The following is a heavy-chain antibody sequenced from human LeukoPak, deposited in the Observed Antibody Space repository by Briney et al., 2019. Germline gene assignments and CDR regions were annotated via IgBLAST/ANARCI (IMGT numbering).Heavy chain of an antibody. V-gene: IGHV3-74*01. Sequence: SGGSLRLSCAASGFTFSSYWMHWVRQVPGKGLVWVSRINTDGTSTNYAASVKGRFTISRDNAKNTLYLQIYSLTADDTAVYYCARAADSSGYLDYWGQGTLVTVSS. CDR1: GFTFSSYW. CDR3: ARAADSSGYLDY. D-gene: IGHD3-22*01. CDR2: INTDGTST. J-gene: IGHJ4*02.